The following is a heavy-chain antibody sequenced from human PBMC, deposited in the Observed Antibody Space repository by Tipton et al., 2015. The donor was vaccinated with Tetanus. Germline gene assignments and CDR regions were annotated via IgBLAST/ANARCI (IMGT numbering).Heavy chain of an antibody. V-gene: IGHV3-23*03. CDR2: IYSGGSST. J-gene: IGHJ6*03. D-gene: IGHD6-19*01. CDR1: GFSFNSSA. Sequence: SLRLSCAASGFSFNSSAMHWVRQAPGKGLEWVSVIYSGGSSTYYADSVKGRFTTSRDNSKNTLYLQMSSLRAEDTALYYCAKAPRPLPLAGTPPDDYYYMDVWGKGTTVTVSS. CDR3: AKAPRPLPLAGTPPDDYYYMDV.